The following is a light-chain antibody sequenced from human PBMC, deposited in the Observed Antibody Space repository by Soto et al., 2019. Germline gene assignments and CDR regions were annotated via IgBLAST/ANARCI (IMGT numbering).Light chain of an antibody. CDR2: AAS. CDR1: QGISSY. Sequence: AIRMTQSPSSFSASTGDRVTITCRASQGISSYLAWYQQKPGKAPKLLIYAASTLKIGVPSSFSGSGSGTDFTLTISCLQSEDFATYYCQQYYSYPRTFGQGTKVEIK. V-gene: IGKV1-8*01. CDR3: QQYYSYPRT. J-gene: IGKJ1*01.